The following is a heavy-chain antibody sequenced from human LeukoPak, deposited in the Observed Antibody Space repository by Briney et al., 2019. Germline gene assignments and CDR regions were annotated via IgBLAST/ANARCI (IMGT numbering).Heavy chain of an antibody. CDR2: IRYDGSNK. D-gene: IGHD3-16*02. CDR3: ARLREITFGGVIGIDY. CDR1: GFTLSSYG. J-gene: IGHJ4*02. V-gene: IGHV3-30*02. Sequence: PGGSLRLSCAASGFTLSSYGMHWVRQAPGKGLEWVAFIRYDGSNKYYADSVKGRFTISRDNSKNTLYVQMNSLRAEDTAVYYCARLREITFGGVIGIDYWGQGTLVTVSS.